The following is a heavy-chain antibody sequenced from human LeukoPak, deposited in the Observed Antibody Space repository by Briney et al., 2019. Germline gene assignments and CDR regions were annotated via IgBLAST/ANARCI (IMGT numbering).Heavy chain of an antibody. J-gene: IGHJ4*02. CDR2: ISYDGSNK. V-gene: IGHV3-30*01. D-gene: IGHD2-2*01. CDR3: ARGGYIVVVPAYDY. Sequence: VISYDGSNKYYADSVKGRFTISRDNSKNTLYLQMNSLRAEDTAVYYCARGGYIVVVPAYDYWGQGTLVTVSS.